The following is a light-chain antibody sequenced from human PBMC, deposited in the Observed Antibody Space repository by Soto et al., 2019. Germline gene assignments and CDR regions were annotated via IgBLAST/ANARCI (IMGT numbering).Light chain of an antibody. Sequence: DIQMTQSPSTMSASVGDRVTITCRASQSIDSWLAWYPQKPGKAPKFLMYKASNLASGVPSRFSRSGSETEFTLTISSLQPDDFAIYYCQHYNSYPWTFGQGTKVDIK. CDR1: QSIDSW. CDR3: QHYNSYPWT. CDR2: KAS. V-gene: IGKV1-5*03. J-gene: IGKJ1*01.